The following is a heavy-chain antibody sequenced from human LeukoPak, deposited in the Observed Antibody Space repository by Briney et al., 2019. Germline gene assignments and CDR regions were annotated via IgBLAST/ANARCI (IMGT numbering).Heavy chain of an antibody. Sequence: SETLSLTCAVYVGSFSGYYWSWIRQPPGKGLEWIGEINHSGSTSYNSSLKSRVTISVDTSKNQFSLKLSSVTAADTAVYYCARKHLRAQYNWFDPWGQGTLVTVSS. CDR2: INHSGST. V-gene: IGHV4-34*01. J-gene: IGHJ5*02. CDR1: VGSFSGYY. CDR3: ARKHLRAQYNWFDP.